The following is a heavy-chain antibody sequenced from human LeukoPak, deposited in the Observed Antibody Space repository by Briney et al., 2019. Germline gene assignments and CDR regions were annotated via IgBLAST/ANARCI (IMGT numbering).Heavy chain of an antibody. J-gene: IGHJ3*02. CDR2: INPKSGGT. D-gene: IGHD3-10*01. CDR3: ARNLWFGESSDAFDM. CDR1: GYSFTGHY. V-gene: IGHV1-2*02. Sequence: ASVKVSCKASGYSFTGHYMHWVRQAPGQGLEWMGWINPKSGGTNYAQKFQGRVTMTRDTSISTAYMDMSSLRSDDTAVYYCARNLWFGESSDAFDMWGQGTMVTVSS.